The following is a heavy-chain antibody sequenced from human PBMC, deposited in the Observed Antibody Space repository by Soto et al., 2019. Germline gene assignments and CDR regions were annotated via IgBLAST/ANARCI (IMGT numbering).Heavy chain of an antibody. CDR3: ARPSGIAAAHLLY. Sequence: QVQLVESGGGVVQPGRSLRLSCAASGFTFSSYAMHWVRQAPGKGLEWVAVISYDGSNKYYADSVKGRFTISRDNSKNTLYLQMYSLRAEDTAMYYCARPSGIAAAHLLYWGQVTLVTVSS. J-gene: IGHJ4*02. CDR1: GFTFSSYA. D-gene: IGHD6-13*01. V-gene: IGHV3-30-3*01. CDR2: ISYDGSNK.